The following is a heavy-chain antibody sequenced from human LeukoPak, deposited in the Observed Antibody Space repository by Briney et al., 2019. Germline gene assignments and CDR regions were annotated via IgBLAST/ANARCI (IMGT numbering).Heavy chain of an antibody. J-gene: IGHJ4*02. Sequence: ASVTVSCKASGYTCTSYGISWVRQAPGQGLEWRGWISAYNGNTNYAQKLQGRVTMTTDTSTSTAYMELRSLRSDDTAVYYCARDDPVVVVAASLDYWGQGTLVTVSS. D-gene: IGHD2-15*01. CDR3: ARDDPVVVVAASLDY. CDR2: ISAYNGNT. CDR1: GYTCTSYG. V-gene: IGHV1-18*04.